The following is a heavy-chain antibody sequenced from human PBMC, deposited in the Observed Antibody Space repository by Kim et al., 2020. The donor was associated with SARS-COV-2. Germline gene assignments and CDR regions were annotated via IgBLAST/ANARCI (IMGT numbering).Heavy chain of an antibody. CDR1: GYSFTSYW. CDR3: ARRIMVPGYYYYGMDV. J-gene: IGHJ6*02. D-gene: IGHD3-16*01. Sequence: GESLKISCKGSGYSFTSYWISWVRQMPGKGLEWMGRIDPSDSYTNYSPSFQGHVTISADKSISTAYLQWSSLKASDTAMYYCARRIMVPGYYYYGMDVWGQGTTVTVSS. V-gene: IGHV5-10-1*01. CDR2: IDPSDSYT.